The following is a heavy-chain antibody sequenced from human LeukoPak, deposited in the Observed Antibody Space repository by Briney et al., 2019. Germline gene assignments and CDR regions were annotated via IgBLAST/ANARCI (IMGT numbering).Heavy chain of an antibody. CDR3: AADFLTGYSH. CDR2: IYYSGST. CDR1: GGSISGAY. D-gene: IGHD3-9*01. V-gene: IGHV4-59*01. Sequence: SETLSLTCSVSGGSISGAYWSWIRQPPWKGLEWIGYIYYSGSTNYNPSLKSRVTISVDTSKNQFSLKLSSVTAADTAVYYCAADFLTGYSHWGQGTLVTVSS. J-gene: IGHJ4*02.